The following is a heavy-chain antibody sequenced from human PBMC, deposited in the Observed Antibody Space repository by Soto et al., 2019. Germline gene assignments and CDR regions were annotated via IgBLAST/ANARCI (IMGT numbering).Heavy chain of an antibody. J-gene: IGHJ5*02. CDR1: GGTFSSYA. CDR2: IIPIFGTA. V-gene: IGHV1-69*01. Sequence: QVQLVQSGAEVKKPGSSVKVSCKASGGTFSSYAISWVRQAPGQGLEWMGGIIPIFGTANHAQKFQGRVTITADESTSTAYMELSSLRSEDTAVYYCASRVVVAATHPGWFDPWGQGTLVTDSS. CDR3: ASRVVVAATHPGWFDP. D-gene: IGHD2-15*01.